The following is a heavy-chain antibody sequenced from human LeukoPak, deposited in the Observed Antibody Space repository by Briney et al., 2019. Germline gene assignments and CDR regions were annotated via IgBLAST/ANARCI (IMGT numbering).Heavy chain of an antibody. CDR1: GFTFSSYG. J-gene: IGHJ4*02. D-gene: IGHD1-26*01. V-gene: IGHV3-7*01. CDR3: ASGAGWESGY. Sequence: GGSLRLSCAASGFTFSSYGMHWVRQTPEKGLEWVANIDQDGSEKNYVDSVKGRFTISRDNAKNSLFLQMNSLRAEDTAIYYCASGAGWESGYWGQGTLVTVSS. CDR2: IDQDGSEK.